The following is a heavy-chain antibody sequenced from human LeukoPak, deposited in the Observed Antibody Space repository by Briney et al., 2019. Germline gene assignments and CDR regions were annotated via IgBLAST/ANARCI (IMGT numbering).Heavy chain of an antibody. CDR3: ARGNRSPTYYDFWSVDY. J-gene: IGHJ4*02. V-gene: IGHV3-21*01. D-gene: IGHD3-3*01. CDR1: GFTFSSYS. Sequence: GGSLRLSCAASGFTFSSYSMNWVRQAPGKGLEWVSSISSSSSYIYYADSVKGRFTISRDNAKNSLYLQTNSLRAEDTAVYYCARGNRSPTYYDFWSVDYWGQGTLVTVSS. CDR2: ISSSSSYI.